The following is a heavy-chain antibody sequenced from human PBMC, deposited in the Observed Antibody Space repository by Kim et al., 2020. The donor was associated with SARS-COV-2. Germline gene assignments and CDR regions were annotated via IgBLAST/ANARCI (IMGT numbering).Heavy chain of an antibody. Sequence: SETLSLTCTVSGGSISSSSYYWGWIRRPPGKGLEWIGSIYYSGSTYYNPSLKSRVTISVDTSKNQFSLKLSSVTAADTAVYYCASIPPRGVINLDYWGQGTLVTVSS. D-gene: IGHD3-10*01. V-gene: IGHV4-39*01. CDR2: IYYSGST. CDR1: GGSISSSSYY. CDR3: ASIPPRGVINLDY. J-gene: IGHJ4*02.